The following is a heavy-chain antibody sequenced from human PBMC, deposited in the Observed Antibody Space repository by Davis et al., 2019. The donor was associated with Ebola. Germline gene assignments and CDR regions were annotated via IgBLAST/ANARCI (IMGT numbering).Heavy chain of an antibody. CDR3: ARDESLYYDILTGPRDYYYYGMDV. CDR1: GGSISSYY. Sequence: MPSETLSLTCTVSGGSISSYYWSWIRQPPGKGLEWIGYIYYSGSTNYNPSLKSRVTISVDTSKNQFSLKLSSVTAADTAVYYCARDESLYYDILTGPRDYYYYGMDVWGQGTTVTVSS. J-gene: IGHJ6*02. CDR2: IYYSGST. V-gene: IGHV4-59*01. D-gene: IGHD3-9*01.